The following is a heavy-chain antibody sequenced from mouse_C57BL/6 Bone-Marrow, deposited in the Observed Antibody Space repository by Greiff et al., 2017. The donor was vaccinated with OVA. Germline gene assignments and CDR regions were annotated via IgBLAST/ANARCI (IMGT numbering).Heavy chain of an antibody. V-gene: IGHV10-1*01. CDR2: IRSKSNNYAT. J-gene: IGHJ3*01. Sequence: GGGLVQPKGSLKLSCAASGFSFNTYAMNWVRQAPGKGLEWVARIRSKSNNYATYYADSVKDRFTISRDDSESMLYLQMNNLKTEDTAMYYCVRHGDYDGSGAWFAYWGQGTLVTVSA. CDR1: GFSFNTYA. D-gene: IGHD2-4*01. CDR3: VRHGDYDGSGAWFAY.